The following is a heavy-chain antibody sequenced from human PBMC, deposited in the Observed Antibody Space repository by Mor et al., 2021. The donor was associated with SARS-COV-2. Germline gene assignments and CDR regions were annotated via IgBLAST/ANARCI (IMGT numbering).Heavy chain of an antibody. D-gene: IGHD2-21*02. Sequence: KGLEWLWAIYYSGSTYYNPSLKSRVTISVDTSKNQFSLKLSSVTAADTAVYYCARDGGDGASPYYFDYWGQGTLVT. CDR3: ARDGGDGASPYYFDY. V-gene: IGHV4-31*02. CDR2: IYYSGST. J-gene: IGHJ4*02.